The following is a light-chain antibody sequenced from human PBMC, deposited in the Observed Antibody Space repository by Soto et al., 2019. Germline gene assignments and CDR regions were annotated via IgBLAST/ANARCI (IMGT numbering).Light chain of an antibody. J-gene: IGLJ2*01. CDR2: FNN. CDR3: ATWDDSLNGPV. CDR1: SSNIGSNT. Sequence: QPVLTQPPSASGTPGQRVTISCSGSSSNIGSNTVNWYQQLPGTAPKLLIYFNNLRPSGVPDRFSGSKSGTLASLAISGLQSEDEADYYCATWDDSLNGPVFGGGTKLTVL. V-gene: IGLV1-44*01.